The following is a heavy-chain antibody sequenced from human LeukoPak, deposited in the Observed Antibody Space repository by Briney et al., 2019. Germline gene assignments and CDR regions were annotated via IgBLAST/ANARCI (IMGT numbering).Heavy chain of an antibody. CDR1: GYTFTSYA. CDR2: INTNTGNP. J-gene: IGHJ4*02. D-gene: IGHD3-22*01. V-gene: IGHV7-4-1*02. CDR3: ARTGDSSGYYYGDFDY. Sequence: ASVKVSCKASGYTFTSYAMNWVRQAPGQGREGMGWINTNTGNPTYAQGFTGRFVFSLDTSVSTAYLQISSLKAEDTAVYYCARTGDSSGYYYGDFDYWGQGTLVTVSS.